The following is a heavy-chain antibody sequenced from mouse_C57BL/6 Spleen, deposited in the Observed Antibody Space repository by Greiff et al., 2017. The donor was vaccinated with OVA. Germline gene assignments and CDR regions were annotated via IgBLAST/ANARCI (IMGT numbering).Heavy chain of an antibody. Sequence: EVKLQESGPGMVKPSQSLSLTCTVTGYSITSGYDWHWIRHFPGNKLEWMGYISYSGSTNYNPSLKSRISITHDTSKNHFFLKLNSVTTEDTATYYCARGRPSYYFDYWGQGTTLTVSS. CDR2: ISYSGST. CDR3: ARGRPSYYFDY. J-gene: IGHJ2*01. CDR1: GYSITSGYD. V-gene: IGHV3-1*01.